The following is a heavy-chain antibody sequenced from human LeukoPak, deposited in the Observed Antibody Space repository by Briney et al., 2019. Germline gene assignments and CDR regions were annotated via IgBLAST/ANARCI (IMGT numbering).Heavy chain of an antibody. J-gene: IGHJ4*02. D-gene: IGHD2-15*01. Sequence: SETLSLTCTVSGSSISSSSYYWGWIRQPPGKGLEWIGSIYYSGSTYYNPSLKSRVTISVDTSKNQFSLKLSSVAAADTAVYYCTRYCSGGSCFDYWGQGTLVTVSS. CDR1: GSSISSSSYY. CDR3: TRYCSGGSCFDY. V-gene: IGHV4-39*01. CDR2: IYYSGST.